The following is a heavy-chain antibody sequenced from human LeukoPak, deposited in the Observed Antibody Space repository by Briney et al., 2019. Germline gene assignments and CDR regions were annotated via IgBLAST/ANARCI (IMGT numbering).Heavy chain of an antibody. CDR1: GYTFTGYY. Sequence: ASVKVSCKASGYTFTGYYMHWVRQAPGQGLEWMGWINPNSGGTNYAQKFQGRVTMTRDTSISTAYMELSRLRSDDTAVYHCARDHVVVWGEFYFDYWGQGTLVTVSS. V-gene: IGHV1-2*02. J-gene: IGHJ4*02. D-gene: IGHD2-2*01. CDR2: INPNSGGT. CDR3: ARDHVVVWGEFYFDY.